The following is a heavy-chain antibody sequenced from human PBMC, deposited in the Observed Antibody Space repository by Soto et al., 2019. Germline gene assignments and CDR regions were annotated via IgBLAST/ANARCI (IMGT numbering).Heavy chain of an antibody. J-gene: IGHJ6*02. CDR1: GGSVSSGSYY. Sequence: QVQLQESGPGLVKPSETLSLTCTVSGGSVSSGSYYWSWIRQPPGKGLEWIGYIYYSGITNYNPSLKGRVTISVDTSKNQSSLKVSSVTAAYTAVYACARERRTDMALYGMDVWGQGTTVTVSS. CDR3: ARERRTDMALYGMDV. CDR2: IYYSGIT. V-gene: IGHV4-61*01. D-gene: IGHD5-18*01.